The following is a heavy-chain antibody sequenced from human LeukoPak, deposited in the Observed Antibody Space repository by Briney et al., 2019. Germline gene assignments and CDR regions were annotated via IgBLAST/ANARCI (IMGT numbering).Heavy chain of an antibody. D-gene: IGHD3-9*01. V-gene: IGHV3-23*01. CDR1: GFTFNTYA. CDR3: VHHYDILTTYFDY. Sequence: GGSLRLSCVTSGFTFNTYAMTWVRQAPGKGLERVSAISGSGGSTYYADSVKGRFTISRDNSKNTLYLQMNSLRAEDTAVYYCVHHYDILTTYFDYWGQGTLVTVSS. J-gene: IGHJ4*02. CDR2: ISGSGGST.